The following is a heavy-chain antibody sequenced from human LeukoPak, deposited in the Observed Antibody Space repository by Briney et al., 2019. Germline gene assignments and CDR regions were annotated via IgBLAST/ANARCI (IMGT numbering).Heavy chain of an antibody. D-gene: IGHD6-13*01. CDR3: TRGHYSNPL. J-gene: IGHJ4*02. CDR1: GFIVSDKY. V-gene: IGHV3-66*01. Sequence: TGGSLRLSCAASGFIVSDKYMSWVRQAPGKGLEWISVIYSDGNTYYSDSVKGRFTISRDNSKNTLLLQMDSLRVEDTAVYYCTRGHYSNPLGGQGTLVTVSS. CDR2: IYSDGNT.